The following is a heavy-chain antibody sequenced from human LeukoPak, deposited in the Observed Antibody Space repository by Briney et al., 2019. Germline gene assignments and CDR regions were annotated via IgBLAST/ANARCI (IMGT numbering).Heavy chain of an antibody. Sequence: GGSLRLSCAASGCTFSEYYINWIRQAPGKGLEWVSHISSSGRLMQYADSVRGRFTITRDNAQNFMSLQMNNLKPEDTAVYYCARDTNNGLDVWGRGTTVTVS. CDR3: ARDTNNGLDV. J-gene: IGHJ6*02. CDR1: GCTFSEYY. CDR2: ISSSGRLM. D-gene: IGHD1-14*01. V-gene: IGHV3-11*01.